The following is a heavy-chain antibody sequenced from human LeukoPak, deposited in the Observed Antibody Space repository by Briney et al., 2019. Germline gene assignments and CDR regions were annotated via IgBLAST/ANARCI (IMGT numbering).Heavy chain of an antibody. J-gene: IGHJ4*02. D-gene: IGHD4-17*01. Sequence: GGSLRLSCAASGFTFSSYAMSWVRQAPGKGLEWVSAISGSGGSTYYADSVKGRFTISRDNSKNTLYLQMNSLRAEDTAVYYCARAVDYGDYGDFDYWGQGTLVTVSS. V-gene: IGHV3-23*01. CDR1: GFTFSSYA. CDR3: ARAVDYGDYGDFDY. CDR2: ISGSGGST.